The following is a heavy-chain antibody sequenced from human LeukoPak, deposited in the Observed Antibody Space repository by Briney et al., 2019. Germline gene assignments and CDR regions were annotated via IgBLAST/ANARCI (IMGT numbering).Heavy chain of an antibody. CDR2: INTHTGDP. Sequence: ASVKVSCKASGYTFTTYAISWVRQAPGQGPQWMGWINTHTGDPTYAQDFTGRFVFSLDTSVSTAYLQISSLKAEDTAVYYCAKEQYPGYDFVGDFDFWGQGTLVTVSS. D-gene: IGHD3-16*01. CDR1: GYTFTTYA. J-gene: IGHJ4*02. CDR3: AKEQYPGYDFVGDFDF. V-gene: IGHV7-4-1*02.